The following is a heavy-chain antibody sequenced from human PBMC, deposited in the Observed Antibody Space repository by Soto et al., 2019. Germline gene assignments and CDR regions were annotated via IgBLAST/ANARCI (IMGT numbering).Heavy chain of an antibody. V-gene: IGHV3-74*01. CDR3: ASGLTMGTNY. CDR2: IKRDGSTT. Sequence: EVQVLESGGDLVQPGGSLRLSCAVSGFTISNIWMHWVRQAPGKGLMSVSRIKRDGSTTDYADSVKGRFTVSRDNAKNTLYLQMSSLRHEDTAVYYCASGLTMGTNYWGPGTLVTVSS. CDR1: GFTISNIW. D-gene: IGHD2-8*01. J-gene: IGHJ4*02.